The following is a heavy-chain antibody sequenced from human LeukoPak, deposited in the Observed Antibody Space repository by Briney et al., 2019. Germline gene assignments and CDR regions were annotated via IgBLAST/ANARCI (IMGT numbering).Heavy chain of an antibody. CDR2: ISAYNGNT. V-gene: IGHV1-18*04. D-gene: IGHD6-13*01. J-gene: IGHJ6*03. CDR3: ARSLEAARSGWSRNYYFYYYMDV. Sequence: GASVKVSCKASGYTFTGDYMHWVRQAPGQGLEWMGWISAYNGNTNSAQKLQGRVTMTTDTSTSTAYMELRSLRSDDTAVYYCARSLEAARSGWSRNYYFYYYMDVWGKGTTVTVSS. CDR1: GYTFTGDY.